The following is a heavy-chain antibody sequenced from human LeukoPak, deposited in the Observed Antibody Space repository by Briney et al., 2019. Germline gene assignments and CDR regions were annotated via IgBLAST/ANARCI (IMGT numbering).Heavy chain of an antibody. CDR3: ARGGERRYGSGSYYYFDY. V-gene: IGHV3-13*01. J-gene: IGHJ4*02. Sequence: GGSLRLSCAASGFTFSSYDMHWVRQATGKGLEWVSAIGTAGDTYYPGSVKGRFTISRENAKNSLYLQMNNLRAGDTAVYYCARGGERRYGSGSYYYFDYWGQGTLVTVSS. D-gene: IGHD3-10*01. CDR2: IGTAGDT. CDR1: GFTFSSYD.